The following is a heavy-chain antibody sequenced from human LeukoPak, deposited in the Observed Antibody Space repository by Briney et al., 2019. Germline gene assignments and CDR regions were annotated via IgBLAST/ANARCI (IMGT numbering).Heavy chain of an antibody. J-gene: IGHJ4*02. V-gene: IGHV4-61*02. D-gene: IGHD4-11*01. CDR2: ICASGST. CDR1: GGSISSGSYC. CDR3: ARGLSNLEY. Sequence: SETLSLTCTVSGGSISSGSYCWSWIRQPAGKGLEWIGRICASGSTNYNPSLKSRVTISVDTSKNQFSMKLSSVTAADTAVYYCARGLSNLEYWGQGTLVTVPS.